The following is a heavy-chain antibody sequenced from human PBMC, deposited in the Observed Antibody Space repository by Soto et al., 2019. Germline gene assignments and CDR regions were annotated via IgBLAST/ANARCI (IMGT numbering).Heavy chain of an antibody. V-gene: IGHV4-34*01. CDR1: GGSFSGYY. CDR2: INHSGST. D-gene: IGHD3-16*01. J-gene: IGHJ5*02. Sequence: SETLSLTCAVYGGSFSGYYWSWIRQPPGKGLEWIGEINHSGSTNYNPSLKSRVTISVDTSKNQFSLKLSSVTAADTAVYYCGRARTLGGVTSNWFTPGGQGTGVTASS. CDR3: GRARTLGGVTSNWFTP.